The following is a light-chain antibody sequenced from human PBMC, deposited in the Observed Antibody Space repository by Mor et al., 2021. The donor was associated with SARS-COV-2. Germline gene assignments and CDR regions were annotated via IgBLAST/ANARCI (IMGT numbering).Light chain of an antibody. Sequence: TVTCKSSHTLIQSSNGDSYLAWYQVRAGQTPALLIYRASTRETGVPDRFIGSGSGTEFTLTISGLQAEDAAMYYCQQYYTTPLTFGRGTK. V-gene: IGKV4-1*01. CDR1: HTLIQSSNGDSY. CDR3: QQYYTTPLT. J-gene: IGKJ4*01. CDR2: RAS.